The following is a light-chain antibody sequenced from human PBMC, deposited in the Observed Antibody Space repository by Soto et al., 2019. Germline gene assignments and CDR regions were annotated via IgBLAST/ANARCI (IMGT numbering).Light chain of an antibody. J-gene: IGKJ1*01. CDR2: AAS. CDR1: QSISSY. V-gene: IGKV1-39*01. Sequence: DIQMTQSPSSLSSCVGDIVTITCRASQSISSYLNWYQQKPGKAPKLLIYAASSLQSGVPSRFSGSGSGTDFTLTISSLQPEDFATYYCQQSYSTPVTFGQGTKVDIK. CDR3: QQSYSTPVT.